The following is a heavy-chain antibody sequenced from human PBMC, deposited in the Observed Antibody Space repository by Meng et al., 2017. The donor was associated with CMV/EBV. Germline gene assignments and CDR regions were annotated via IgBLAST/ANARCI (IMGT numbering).Heavy chain of an antibody. Sequence: GGSLRLSCADSGFTFSSYWMSWVRQAPGKGLEWVANIKQDGSEKYYVDSVKGRFTISRDNAKNSLYLQMNSLRAEDTAVYYCHAQRGVATIPPTEYYFDYWGQGTLVTVSS. CDR3: HAQRGVATIPPTEYYFDY. D-gene: IGHD5-12*01. J-gene: IGHJ4*02. CDR1: GFTFSSYW. V-gene: IGHV3-7*01. CDR2: IKQDGSEK.